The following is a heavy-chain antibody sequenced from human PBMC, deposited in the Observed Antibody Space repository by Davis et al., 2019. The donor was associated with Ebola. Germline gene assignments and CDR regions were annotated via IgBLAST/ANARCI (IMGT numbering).Heavy chain of an antibody. CDR2: INSDGSST. Sequence: PGGSLRLSCAASGFTFSSYWMHWVRQAPGKGLVWVSRINSDGSSTSYADSVKGRFTISRDNAKNTLYLQMNSLRAEDTAVYYCARTPPNYYGSGSYYTPPGGYYGMDVWGQGTTVTVSS. J-gene: IGHJ6*02. V-gene: IGHV3-74*01. CDR1: GFTFSSYW. D-gene: IGHD3-10*01. CDR3: ARTPPNYYGSGSYYTPPGGYYGMDV.